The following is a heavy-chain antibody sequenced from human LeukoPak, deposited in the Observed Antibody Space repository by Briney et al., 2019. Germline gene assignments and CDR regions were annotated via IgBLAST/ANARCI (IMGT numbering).Heavy chain of an antibody. Sequence: GGSLRLSCVASGFTFSSYEMNWVRQAPGMGLEWVSYISNGGYTTYYASSVKGRFTVSRDDAKNTLYLQMDSLRVEDTALYYCAREVVAVNWFDPWGQGTLVTVSS. CDR3: AREVVAVNWFDP. D-gene: IGHD2-15*01. CDR2: ISNGGYTT. J-gene: IGHJ5*02. V-gene: IGHV3-48*03. CDR1: GFTFSSYE.